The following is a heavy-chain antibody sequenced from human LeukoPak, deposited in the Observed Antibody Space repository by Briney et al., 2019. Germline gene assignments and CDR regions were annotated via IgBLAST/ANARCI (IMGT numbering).Heavy chain of an antibody. CDR2: INAGNGNT. V-gene: IGHV1-3*01. Sequence: ASVKVSCKASGYTSTSYAMHWVRQAPGQRLEWMGWINAGNGNTKYSQNFQGRITITRNTSISTAYMELSSLRSEDTAVYYCTRETSSRYFDYWGQGTLVTVSS. CDR1: GYTSTSYA. J-gene: IGHJ4*02. CDR3: TRETSSRYFDY.